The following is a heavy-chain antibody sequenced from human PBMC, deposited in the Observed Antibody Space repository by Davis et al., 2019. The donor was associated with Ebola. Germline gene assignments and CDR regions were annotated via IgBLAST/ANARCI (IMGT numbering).Heavy chain of an antibody. V-gene: IGHV3-48*02. Sequence: GESLKISCTASGFTFSSYSMNWVRQAPGKGLEWVSSISSSSSTIYYADSVKGRFTISRDNAKNSLYLQMNSLRDEDTAVYYCARVRSTSEENYYYYYMDVWGKGTTVTVSS. D-gene: IGHD2-2*01. CDR1: GFTFSSYS. CDR3: ARVRSTSEENYYYYYMDV. CDR2: ISSSSSTI. J-gene: IGHJ6*03.